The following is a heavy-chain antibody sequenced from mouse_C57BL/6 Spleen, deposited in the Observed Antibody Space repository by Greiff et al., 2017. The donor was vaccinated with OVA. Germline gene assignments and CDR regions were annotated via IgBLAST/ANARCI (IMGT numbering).Heavy chain of an antibody. D-gene: IGHD2-1*01. CDR3: ARVYGKPLRLYFDY. CDR1: GFTFSSYA. CDR2: ISDGGSYT. J-gene: IGHJ2*01. Sequence: EVHLVESGGGLVKPGGSLKLSCAASGFTFSSYAMSWVCQTPEKRLEWVATISDGGSYTYYPDNVKGRFTISRDNAKNNLYLQMSHLKSEDTAMYYCARVYGKPLRLYFDYWGQGTTLTVSS. V-gene: IGHV5-4*01.